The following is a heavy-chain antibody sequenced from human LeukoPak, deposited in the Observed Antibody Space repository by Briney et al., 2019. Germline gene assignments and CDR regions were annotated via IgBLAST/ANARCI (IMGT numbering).Heavy chain of an antibody. Sequence: PGRSLRLSCAASGFTFSSYGMHWVRQAPGKGLEWVAVISYDGSNKYYADSVKGRFTISRDNSKNTLYLQMNSLRAEDTAVYYCARNQAGFDPWGQGTLVTVSS. CDR1: GFTFSSYG. J-gene: IGHJ5*02. V-gene: IGHV3-30*03. CDR3: ARNQAGFDP. CDR2: ISYDGSNK.